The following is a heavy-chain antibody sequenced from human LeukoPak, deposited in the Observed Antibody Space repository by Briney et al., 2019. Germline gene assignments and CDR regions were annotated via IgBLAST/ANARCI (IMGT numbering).Heavy chain of an antibody. Sequence: PGRSLRLSCAASGFTFSSYAMHWVRQAPGKGLEWVAVISYDGTNTYYPDSVKGRFTISRDNSKNTLHLQMNSLRAEDTAVYYCAKVRWDNSGWYYLDSWGQGTLVTVSS. CDR2: ISYDGTNT. V-gene: IGHV3-30*04. D-gene: IGHD6-19*01. CDR1: GFTFSSYA. CDR3: AKVRWDNSGWYYLDS. J-gene: IGHJ4*02.